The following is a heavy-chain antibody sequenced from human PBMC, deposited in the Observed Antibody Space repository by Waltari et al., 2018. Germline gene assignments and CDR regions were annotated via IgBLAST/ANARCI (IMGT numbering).Heavy chain of an antibody. J-gene: IGHJ4*02. CDR1: GYTFANYD. V-gene: IGHV1-8*03. Sequence: QVQLVQSGAEVKKPGASVKVSCKTSGYTFANYDLSWVRQATGRGLEWMGWMNPNRGNPVLAPSFRRRVTFTGYSSRTTGYMEVTDLRSEDTAIYYCARAIRNELFSDSWGQGTLVTVSS. CDR2: MNPNRGNP. CDR3: ARAIRNELFSDS. D-gene: IGHD1-1*01.